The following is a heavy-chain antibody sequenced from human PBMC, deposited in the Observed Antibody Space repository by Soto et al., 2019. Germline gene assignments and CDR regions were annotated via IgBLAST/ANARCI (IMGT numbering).Heavy chain of an antibody. CDR2: ISSSSSYI. D-gene: IGHD3-3*01. J-gene: IGHJ5*02. CDR3: ARSFLASYDFWSGYYGPWFDP. Sequence: GGSLRLSCAASGFTFSSYSMNWVRQAPGKGLEWVSSISSSSSYIYYADSVKGRFTISRDNAKNSLYLQMNSLRAEDTAVYYCARSFLASYDFWSGYYGPWFDPWGQGTLVTVSS. V-gene: IGHV3-21*01. CDR1: GFTFSSYS.